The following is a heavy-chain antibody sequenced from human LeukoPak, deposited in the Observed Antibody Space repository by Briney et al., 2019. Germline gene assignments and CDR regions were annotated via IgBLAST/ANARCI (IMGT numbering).Heavy chain of an antibody. V-gene: IGHV1-2*02. Sequence: ASVKVSCKASGYTFTGYYMHWVRQAPGQGLEWMGWINPNSGGTNYAQKFQGRVTMTRDTSISTAYMELSRLRSDDTAVYYCARASSVLGYDSSGYYSYYFDYWGQGTLVTVSS. CDR3: ARASSVLGYDSSGYYSYYFDY. D-gene: IGHD3-22*01. J-gene: IGHJ4*02. CDR1: GYTFTGYY. CDR2: INPNSGGT.